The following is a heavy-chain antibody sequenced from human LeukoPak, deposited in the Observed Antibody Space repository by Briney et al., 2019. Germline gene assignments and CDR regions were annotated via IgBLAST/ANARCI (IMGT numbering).Heavy chain of an antibody. J-gene: IGHJ4*02. CDR3: ARSDYSSGWCGY. CDR1: GYTFTSYY. V-gene: IGHV1-46*01. Sequence: ASVKVSCKASGYTFTSYYIHCVRQAPGQGLEWMGIINPTVGSTSYAQKFQDRITMTRDTSTSKVYMELSSLRSEDTAVYYCARSDYSSGWCGYWGQGTLVTVSS. CDR2: INPTVGST. D-gene: IGHD6-19*01.